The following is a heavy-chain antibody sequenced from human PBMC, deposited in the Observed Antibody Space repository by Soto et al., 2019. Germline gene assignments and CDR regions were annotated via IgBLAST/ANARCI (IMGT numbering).Heavy chain of an antibody. CDR2: VSHDGRNT. CDR1: GFTFSDYA. J-gene: IGHJ4*02. Sequence: VQLVESGGGVVQPGRSLRLSCAASGFTFSDYAMHWVRQAPGKGLEWVAVVSHDGRNTHYADSVKGRFTISRDSSKNTVSLEMTGLRAEGRGVDYCAKGGRQWLVTGDFNYWGQGALVTVSS. CDR3: AKGGRQWLVTGDFNY. V-gene: IGHV3-30*18. D-gene: IGHD6-19*01.